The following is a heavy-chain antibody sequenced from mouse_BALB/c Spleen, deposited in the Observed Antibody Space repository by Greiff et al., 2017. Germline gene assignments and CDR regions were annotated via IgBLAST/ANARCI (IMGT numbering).Heavy chain of an antibody. D-gene: IGHD2-1*01. CDR2: ISDGGSYT. J-gene: IGHJ2*01. V-gene: IGHV5-4*02. Sequence: EVHLVESGGGLVKPGGSLKLSCAASGFTFSDYYMYWVRQTPEKRLEWVATISDGGSYTYYPDSVKGRFTISRDNAKNNLYLQMGSLKSEDTAMYYCARGYGNYFDYWGQGTTLTVSS. CDR1: GFTFSDYY. CDR3: ARGYGNYFDY.